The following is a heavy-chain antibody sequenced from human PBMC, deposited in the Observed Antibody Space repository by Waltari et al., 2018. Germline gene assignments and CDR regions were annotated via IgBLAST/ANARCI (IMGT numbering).Heavy chain of an antibody. CDR1: GFIFSNSE. CDR2: VSVSGKTM. CDR3: ARAYSGSYYRYFEY. Sequence: EVQLVESGGGLVQHGGSLRLSCAASGFIFSNSEMNWVRQTPGKGLEWVSYVSVSGKTMYNVDSVKGRFTISRDNAKNSLHLQMNSLRAEDTAVYYCARAYSGSYYRYFEYWGQGALVTVSS. J-gene: IGHJ1*01. V-gene: IGHV3-48*03. D-gene: IGHD1-26*01.